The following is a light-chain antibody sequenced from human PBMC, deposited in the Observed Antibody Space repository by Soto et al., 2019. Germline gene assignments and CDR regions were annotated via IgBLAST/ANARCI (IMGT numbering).Light chain of an antibody. Sequence: DIVMTQSPSTLSVSPGERATLSCRASQSVSSNLAWYQQKPGKAPRLLIYGASTRATGIPARFSGSGSGTEFTLTISSLQSEDFAVYYCQQYNNCPGTFGQGTKVEIK. CDR2: GAS. V-gene: IGKV3-15*01. CDR3: QQYNNCPGT. CDR1: QSVSSN. J-gene: IGKJ1*01.